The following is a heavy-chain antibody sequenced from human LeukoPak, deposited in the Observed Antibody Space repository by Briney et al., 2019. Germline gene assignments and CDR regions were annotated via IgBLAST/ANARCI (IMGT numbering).Heavy chain of an antibody. CDR1: GFTFNSYW. Sequence: GGSLRLSCAGSGFTFNSYWMYWVRQAPGKGLVWVSRINSDGSSTSYADSVKGRFTISRDNAKNTLYLQMNSLRAEDTAVYYCARLRMGYYFDYWGQGTLVTVSS. CDR3: ARLRMGYYFDY. J-gene: IGHJ4*02. CDR2: INSDGSST. V-gene: IGHV3-74*01. D-gene: IGHD2-2*01.